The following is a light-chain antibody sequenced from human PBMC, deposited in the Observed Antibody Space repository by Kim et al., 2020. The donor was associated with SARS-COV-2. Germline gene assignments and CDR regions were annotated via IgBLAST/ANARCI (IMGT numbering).Light chain of an antibody. V-gene: IGLV3-9*01. CDR1: NIGRKD. J-gene: IGLJ2*01. Sequence: VALGQTARITCGGNNIGRKDVHWYQQKTGQAPVLVIYRDSNRPSGIPERFSGSNSGNTATLTISRAQAGDEADYYWQVWDSSLEVFGGGTQLTVL. CDR3: QVWDSSLEV. CDR2: RDS.